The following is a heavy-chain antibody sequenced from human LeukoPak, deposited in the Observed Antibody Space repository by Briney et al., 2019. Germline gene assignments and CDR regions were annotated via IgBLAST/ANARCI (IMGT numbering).Heavy chain of an antibody. D-gene: IGHD3-10*01. CDR1: GGTFSSYA. CDR2: IIPIFGTA. V-gene: IGHV1-69*13. J-gene: IGHJ4*02. Sequence: ASVTVSCKASGGTFSSYAISWVRQAPGQGLEWMGGIIPIFGTANYAQKFQGRVTITADESTSTAYMELSSLRSEDTAVYYCARDRWYYGSGINHYYFDYWGQGTLVTVSS. CDR3: ARDRWYYGSGINHYYFDY.